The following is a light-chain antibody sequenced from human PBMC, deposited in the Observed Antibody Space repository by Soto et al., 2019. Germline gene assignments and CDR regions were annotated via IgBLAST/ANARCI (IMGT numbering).Light chain of an antibody. CDR2: DVK. Sequence: QSVLSQPRSVSGSPGQSVTLSCTGTSSDVGGYNYVTWYQQYPGKAPKVMIYDVKTRPSGVPDRFPGSKSGNTASLTISGLQAEDEADSYCCSYAGDYTFVFGTGTKLTVL. J-gene: IGLJ1*01. CDR3: CSYAGDYTFV. V-gene: IGLV2-11*01. CDR1: SSDVGGYNY.